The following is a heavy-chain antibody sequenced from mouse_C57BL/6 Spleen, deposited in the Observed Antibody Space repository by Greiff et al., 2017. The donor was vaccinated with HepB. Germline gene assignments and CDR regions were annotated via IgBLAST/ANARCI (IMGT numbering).Heavy chain of an antibody. CDR1: GYTFTSYG. CDR2: IYPRSGNT. D-gene: IGHD1-1*02. J-gene: IGHJ4*01. CDR3: ARSYHGAMDY. V-gene: IGHV1-81*01. Sequence: VKLVESGAELARPGASVKLSCTASGYTFTSYGISWVKQRTGQGLEWIGEIYPRSGNTYYNEKFKGKATLTADKSSSTAYMELRSLTSEDSAVYLGARSYHGAMDYWGQGTSVTVSS.